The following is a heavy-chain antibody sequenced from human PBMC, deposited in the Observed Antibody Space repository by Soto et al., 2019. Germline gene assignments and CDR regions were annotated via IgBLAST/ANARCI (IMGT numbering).Heavy chain of an antibody. D-gene: IGHD6-19*01. CDR2: ISYDGSNK. J-gene: IGHJ6*02. V-gene: IGHV3-30-3*01. Sequence: QVQLVESGGGVVQPGRSLRLSCAASGFTFSNYAMHWVRQAPGKGLEWVAVISYDGSNKYYADSVKGRFTISRDNSKNTLYLQMHTLRAADRAVYYCARATRRAESQWLAPYVDTMDVWGQGTRVTVSS. CDR1: GFTFSNYA. CDR3: ARATRRAESQWLAPYVDTMDV.